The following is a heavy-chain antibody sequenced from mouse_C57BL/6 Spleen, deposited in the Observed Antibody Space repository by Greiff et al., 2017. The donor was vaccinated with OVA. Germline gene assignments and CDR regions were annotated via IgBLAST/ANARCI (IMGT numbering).Heavy chain of an antibody. Sequence: EVKLMESGPGLVKPSQSLSLTCSVTGYSITSGYYWNWIRQFPGNKLEWMGYISYDGSNNYNPSLKNRISITRDTSKNQFFLKLNSVTTEDTATYYCARGDPWAMDYWGQGTSVTVSS. CDR3: ARGDPWAMDY. J-gene: IGHJ4*01. CDR2: ISYDGSN. V-gene: IGHV3-6*01. CDR1: GYSITSGYY.